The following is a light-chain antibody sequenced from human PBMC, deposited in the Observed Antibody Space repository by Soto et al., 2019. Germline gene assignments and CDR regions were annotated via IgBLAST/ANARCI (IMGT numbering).Light chain of an antibody. Sequence: DIVLTQTQYTLSLSPGERATLSCSASQSVTSTSLAWYQQKPGQAPRLLIYGASSRATGIPDRFSGSGSGTDFTLTISSLQPEDFATYYCQQSYSTPLAFG. CDR2: GAS. CDR1: QSVTSTS. CDR3: QQSYSTPLA. J-gene: IGKJ2*01. V-gene: IGKV3-20*01.